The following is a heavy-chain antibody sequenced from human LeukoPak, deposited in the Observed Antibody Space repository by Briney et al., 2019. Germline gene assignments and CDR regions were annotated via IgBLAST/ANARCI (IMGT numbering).Heavy chain of an antibody. J-gene: IGHJ4*02. CDR2: CDWDGDK. D-gene: IGHD6-13*01. V-gene: IGHV2-70*16. CDR1: GFSLTSSGMS. CDR3: ARHSNSAPYSDY. Sequence: SGPVLVHPPPTLTLTYTFSGFSLTSSGMSGSWIRQPPEKALEWLALCDWDGDKFYNTSLKTRHNISQDTDKKQVKQKMTNMDPVDTGTYFCARHSNSAPYSDYWGQGTLVTVSS.